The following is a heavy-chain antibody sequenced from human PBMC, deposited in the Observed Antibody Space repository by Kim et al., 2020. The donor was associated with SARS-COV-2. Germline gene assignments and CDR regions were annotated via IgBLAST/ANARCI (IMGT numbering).Heavy chain of an antibody. J-gene: IGHJ4*02. Sequence: SETLSLTCAVYGGSFSGYYWSWIRQPPGKGLEWIGEINHSGSTNYNPSLKSRVTISVDTSKNQFSLKLSSVTAADTAVYYCARARRRYVTDYWGQGTLVTVSS. CDR2: INHSGST. V-gene: IGHV4-34*01. D-gene: IGHD5-12*01. CDR3: ARARRRYVTDY. CDR1: GGSFSGYY.